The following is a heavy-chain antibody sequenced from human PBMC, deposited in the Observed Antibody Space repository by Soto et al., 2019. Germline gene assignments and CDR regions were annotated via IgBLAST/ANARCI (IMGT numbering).Heavy chain of an antibody. CDR3: ARFNGFWSGFSMYNYYGMDV. CDR1: GGSISSSNW. J-gene: IGHJ6*02. CDR2: IYYSGGT. V-gene: IGHV4-4*02. D-gene: IGHD3-3*01. Sequence: QVQLQESGPGLVKASGTLSLTCAVSGGSISSSNWWSWVRQPPGKGLEWIGEIYYSGGTNYNPSLKSRVTISVDKSKIRFSLNLTSVTAADTAVYYCARFNGFWSGFSMYNYYGMDVWGQGTTVSVSS.